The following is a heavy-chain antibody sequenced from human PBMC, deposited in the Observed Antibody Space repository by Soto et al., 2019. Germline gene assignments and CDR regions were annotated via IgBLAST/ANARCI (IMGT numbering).Heavy chain of an antibody. CDR2: IGGSGENT. CDR1: GFTFSRYA. Sequence: EVQLLESGGGLVQPGGSLRLSCAASGFTFSRYAMSWVRQAPGKGLEWVSTIGGSGENTYYADSVKGRFTISRDNSKNTLYLQMNSLRAEDTAVYYCAKSLDNWNVGGYFDYWGQGTLVTVSS. J-gene: IGHJ4*02. CDR3: AKSLDNWNVGGYFDY. D-gene: IGHD1-1*01. V-gene: IGHV3-23*01.